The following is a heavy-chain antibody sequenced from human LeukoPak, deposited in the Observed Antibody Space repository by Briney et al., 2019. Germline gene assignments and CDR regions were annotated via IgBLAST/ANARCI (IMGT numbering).Heavy chain of an antibody. D-gene: IGHD3-3*01. J-gene: IGHJ3*02. V-gene: IGHV4-4*07. CDR3: ARDRTGGFWSGYKAFDI. Sequence: PSGTLSLTCTVSGGSISSYYWSWIRQPAGKGLEWIGRIYTSGSTNYNPSLKSRVTMSVDTSKNQFSLKLSSVTAADTAVYYCARDRTGGFWSGYKAFDIWGQGTMVTVSS. CDR1: GGSISSYY. CDR2: IYTSGST.